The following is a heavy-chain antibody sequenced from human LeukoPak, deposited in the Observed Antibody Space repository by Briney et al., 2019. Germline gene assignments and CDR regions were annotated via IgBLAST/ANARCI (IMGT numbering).Heavy chain of an antibody. CDR1: GGSISGGGYF. J-gene: IGHJ4*02. CDR2: IYYTGGT. CDR3: ARDLVVGGTCQLDY. Sequence: SQTLSLTCTVSGGSISGGGYFWTWIRQHPGKGLEWIGYIYYTGGTYYNPSLKSRVTISVDTSKNQFSLNLNSVSAADTAVYYCARDLVVGGTCQLDYWGQGALVTVSS. V-gene: IGHV4-31*03. D-gene: IGHD2-15*01.